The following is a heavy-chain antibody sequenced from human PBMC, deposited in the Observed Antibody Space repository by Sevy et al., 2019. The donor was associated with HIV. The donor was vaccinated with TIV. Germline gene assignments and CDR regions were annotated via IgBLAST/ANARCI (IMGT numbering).Heavy chain of an antibody. J-gene: IGHJ4*02. Sequence: GGSLRLSCVVSGYSFSSYAISWVRQAPGKGLEWVSTINARGGSTYYADSVKGRFTISRDNPKNTLFLQMINLRVDDTAIYYCARPSPRIAAAASAFHDNWGQGTLVTVSS. CDR1: GYSFSSYA. D-gene: IGHD6-13*01. V-gene: IGHV3-23*01. CDR3: ARPSPRIAAAASAFHDN. CDR2: INARGGST.